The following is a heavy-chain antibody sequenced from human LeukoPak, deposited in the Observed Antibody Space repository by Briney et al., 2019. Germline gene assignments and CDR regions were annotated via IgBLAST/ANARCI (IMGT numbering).Heavy chain of an antibody. CDR3: ARLGRYYYDSSGYYYADY. D-gene: IGHD3-22*01. CDR1: GYIFTSYW. J-gene: IGHJ4*02. V-gene: IGHV5-51*03. Sequence: TGESLTISCKGSGYIFTSYWIGWVRQMPGKGLEWMGIIYPGDSDTIYSPSFQGQVTISADKSISTAYLQWSSLKASDTAMYYCARLGRYYYDSSGYYYADYWGQGTLVTVSS. CDR2: IYPGDSDT.